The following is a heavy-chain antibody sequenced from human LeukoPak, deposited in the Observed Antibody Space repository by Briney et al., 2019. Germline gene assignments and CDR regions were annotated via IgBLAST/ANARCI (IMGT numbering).Heavy chain of an antibody. J-gene: IGHJ4*02. Sequence: PGGSLRLSCAASGFTFSSYAMHWVRQAPGKGLEWVGVISYDGSNKYYADSVKGRFTISRDNSKNTLYLQMNSLRAEDTAVYYCAAGEPSFDYWGQGTLVTVSS. D-gene: IGHD7-27*01. CDR3: AAGEPSFDY. CDR1: GFTFSSYA. V-gene: IGHV3-30-3*01. CDR2: ISYDGSNK.